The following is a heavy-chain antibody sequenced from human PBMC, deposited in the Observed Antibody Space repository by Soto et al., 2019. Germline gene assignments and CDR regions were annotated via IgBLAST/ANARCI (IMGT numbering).Heavy chain of an antibody. CDR3: ARDFESSGWYYFDY. V-gene: IGHV1-18*01. CDR2: ISAYNGNT. Sequence: ASVKVSCKASGYTFTSYGISWVRQAPGQGLEWMGWISAYNGNTNYAQKLQGRVTMTTDTSTSTAYMELRSLRSDDTAVYYCARDFESSGWYYFDYWGQGTLVTVSS. D-gene: IGHD6-19*01. J-gene: IGHJ4*02. CDR1: GYTFTSYG.